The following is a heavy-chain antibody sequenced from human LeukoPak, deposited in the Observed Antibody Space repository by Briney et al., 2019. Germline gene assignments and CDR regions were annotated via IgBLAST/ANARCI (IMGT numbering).Heavy chain of an antibody. Sequence: KPSETLSLTCTVSGYSISSGYYWSWIRQPPGKGLEWIGTIHHSGVTYYNPSLMSRVTMSVDTSKNQFSLKLSSMTAAGTAVYYCARYTGGTSGYSFDYWGQGTLVTVSS. D-gene: IGHD3-22*01. CDR2: IHHSGVT. V-gene: IGHV4-38-2*02. J-gene: IGHJ4*02. CDR1: GYSISSGYY. CDR3: ARYTGGTSGYSFDY.